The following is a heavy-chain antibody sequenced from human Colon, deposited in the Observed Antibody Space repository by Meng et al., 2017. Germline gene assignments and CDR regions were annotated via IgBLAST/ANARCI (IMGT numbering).Heavy chain of an antibody. Sequence: QVQLQESGPGLVKPSQTLSRSCSVSGDSISTSDFYWAWTRQSPGKGLEWIGCVYSSGTTYYNPSLKSRVTMSVDTPENKFSLKLSSVTAADTAVYFCARGKRYGDYFDYWGQGTLVTVSS. J-gene: IGHJ4*02. D-gene: IGHD4/OR15-4a*01. CDR2: VYSSGTT. V-gene: IGHV4-39*01. CDR1: GDSISTSDFY. CDR3: ARGKRYGDYFDY.